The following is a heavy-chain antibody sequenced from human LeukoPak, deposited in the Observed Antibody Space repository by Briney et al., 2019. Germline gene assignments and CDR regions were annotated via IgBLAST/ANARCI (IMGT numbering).Heavy chain of an antibody. CDR1: GYSFTNYW. Sequence: GESLQISCQGSGYSFTNYWIGWVRQMPGKGLEWMGIIYPGDSDTRYSPSFQGQVTISADKSISTAYLQWNSLKASDTAMYYCARHPSPSPHILWFDYWGQGTLVTVSS. D-gene: IGHD2-21*01. CDR3: ARHPSPSPHILWFDY. CDR2: IYPGDSDT. V-gene: IGHV5-51*01. J-gene: IGHJ4*02.